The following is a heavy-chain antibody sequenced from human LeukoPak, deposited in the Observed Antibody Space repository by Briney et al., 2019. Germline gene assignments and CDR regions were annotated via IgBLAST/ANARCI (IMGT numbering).Heavy chain of an antibody. D-gene: IGHD3-3*01. CDR1: GGSFSGYY. J-gene: IGHJ4*02. CDR2: INHSGST. Sequence: PSETLSLTCAVYGGSFSGYYWSWIRQPPGKGLEWIGEINHSGSTNYNPSLKSRVTISVDTSKNQFSQKLSSVTAADTAVYYCARYTIFGVVNTARYFDYWGQGTLVTVSS. V-gene: IGHV4-34*01. CDR3: ARYTIFGVVNTARYFDY.